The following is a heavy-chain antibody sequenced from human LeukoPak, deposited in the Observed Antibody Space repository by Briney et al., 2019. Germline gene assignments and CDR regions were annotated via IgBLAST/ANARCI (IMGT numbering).Heavy chain of an antibody. CDR3: ARHEVSYYYYYGMDV. CDR1: GGSISSYY. CDR2: IYCSGST. V-gene: IGHV4-59*08. Sequence: SETLSLTCTVSGGSISSYYWSWIRQPPGKGLEWIGYIYCSGSTNYNPSLKSRVTISVDTSKNQFSLKLSSVTAADTAVYYCARHEVSYYYYYGMDVWGQGTTVTVSS. J-gene: IGHJ6*02.